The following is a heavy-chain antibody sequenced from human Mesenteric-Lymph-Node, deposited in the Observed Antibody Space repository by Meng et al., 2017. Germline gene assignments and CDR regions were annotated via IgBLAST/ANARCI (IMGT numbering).Heavy chain of an antibody. CDR1: GYTFTSYY. CDR3: ARDHVVVPAAMLRGAWPGGYYYYGMDV. D-gene: IGHD2-2*01. Sequence: ASVKVSCKASGYTFTSYYMHWVRQAPGQGLEWMGIINPSGGSTSYAQKFQGRVTITADKSTSTAYMELSSLRSEDTAVYYCARDHVVVPAAMLRGAWPGGYYYYGMDVWGQGTTVTVSS. V-gene: IGHV1-46*01. CDR2: INPSGGST. J-gene: IGHJ6*02.